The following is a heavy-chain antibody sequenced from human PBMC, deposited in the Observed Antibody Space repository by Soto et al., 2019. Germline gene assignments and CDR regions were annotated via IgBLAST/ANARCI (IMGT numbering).Heavy chain of an antibody. CDR1: GFSLITSGVG. D-gene: IGHD6-6*01. V-gene: IGHV2-5*02. J-gene: IGHJ4*02. CDR3: PHQMAPSTFAS. CDR2: IYWDDDK. Sequence: QITLKEAGPTLVKPTQTLTLTCSFSGFSLITSGVGVGWIRQPPGKALEWLALIYWDDDKGYSTSLKSRLTXPXXPSRHHGVLTMTNMDPADTATYYCPHQMAPSTFASWGQGTLVTVSS.